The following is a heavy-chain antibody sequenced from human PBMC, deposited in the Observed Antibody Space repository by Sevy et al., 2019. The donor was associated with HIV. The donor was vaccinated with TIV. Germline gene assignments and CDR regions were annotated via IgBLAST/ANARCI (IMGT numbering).Heavy chain of an antibody. V-gene: IGHV1-2*06. CDR3: ARGYCSSTSCYSRRQTYYYYYYGMDV. D-gene: IGHD2-2*01. CDR1: GYTFTGYY. Sequence: ASVKVSCKASGYTFTGYYMHWVRQAPGQGLEWMGRINPNSGGTNYAQKFQGRVTMTRDTSISTAYMELSRLRSDDTAVYYCARGYCSSTSCYSRRQTYYYYYYGMDVWGQGTTVTVSS. J-gene: IGHJ6*02. CDR2: INPNSGGT.